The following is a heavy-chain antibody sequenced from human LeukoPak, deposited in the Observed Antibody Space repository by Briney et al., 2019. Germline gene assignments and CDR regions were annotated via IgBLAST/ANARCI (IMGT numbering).Heavy chain of an antibody. Sequence: SETLSLTCAVSGGSISSGGYAWSWIRQPPGKGLEWIGYIYHSGSTYYNPSLKSRVTISVDRSKNQFSLKLSSVTAADTAVYYCARAGRRGGFDYWGQGTLVTVSS. J-gene: IGHJ4*02. D-gene: IGHD3-10*01. CDR3: ARAGRRGGFDY. V-gene: IGHV4-30-2*01. CDR2: IYHSGST. CDR1: GGSISSGGYA.